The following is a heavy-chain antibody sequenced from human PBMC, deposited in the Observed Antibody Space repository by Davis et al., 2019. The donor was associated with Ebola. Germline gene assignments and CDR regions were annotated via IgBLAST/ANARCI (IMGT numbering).Heavy chain of an antibody. CDR1: GYTFTSYG. V-gene: IGHV1-18*01. Sequence: ASVKVSCKASGYTFTSYGISWVRQAPGQGLEWMGWISAYNGNTNYAQKLQGRVTMTTDTSTSTAYMELRSLRSDDTAVYYCARDKRWWWELRGGWFDPWGQGTLVTVSS. CDR2: ISAYNGNT. CDR3: ARDKRWWWELRGGWFDP. D-gene: IGHD1-26*01. J-gene: IGHJ5*02.